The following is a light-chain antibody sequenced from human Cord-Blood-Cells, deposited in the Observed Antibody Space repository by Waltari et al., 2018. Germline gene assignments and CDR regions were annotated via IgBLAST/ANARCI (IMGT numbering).Light chain of an antibody. Sequence: DIQMTQSPSTLSASVGDRVTITCRASQSISSWLAWYQQKPGKAPKLLIYDASSLESGVPSRVSGSGSGTEFTLTSSSLQPDDFATYYCQQYNSYLFGQGTKVEIK. J-gene: IGKJ1*01. CDR3: QQYNSYL. V-gene: IGKV1-5*01. CDR1: QSISSW. CDR2: DAS.